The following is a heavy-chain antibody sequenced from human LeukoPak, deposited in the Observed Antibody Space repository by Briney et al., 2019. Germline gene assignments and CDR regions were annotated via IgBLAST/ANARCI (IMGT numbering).Heavy chain of an antibody. Sequence: GGSLRLSCAASGFTFSNYAMNWVRQAPGKGLEWVSGICDSGGSTYYADSVKGRFTISRDNSENTLYLQMASLRAEDTAVYYCAKEGYYYGGSGYYLFEYWGQGTLVTVSS. CDR1: GFTFSNYA. CDR3: AKEGYYYGGSGYYLFEY. CDR2: ICDSGGST. V-gene: IGHV3-23*01. J-gene: IGHJ4*02. D-gene: IGHD3-22*01.